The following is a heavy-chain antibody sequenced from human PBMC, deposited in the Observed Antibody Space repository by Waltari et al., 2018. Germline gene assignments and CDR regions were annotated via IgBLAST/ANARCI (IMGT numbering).Heavy chain of an antibody. J-gene: IGHJ3*01. CDR2: VSYSGTT. CDR3: ATYIGASVGTAAFDV. V-gene: IGHV4-39*01. D-gene: IGHD5-12*01. CDR1: GVSITSNRHY. Sequence: QLQLQELGPRLVRPSETLSLICRVSGVSITSNRHYWAWIRQSLGQGLEWIGTVSYSGTTYISPSLKSRVSVSRDTSKNQVSLILGSVTAADMAVYYCATYIGASVGTAAFDVWGQGTMVTVSS.